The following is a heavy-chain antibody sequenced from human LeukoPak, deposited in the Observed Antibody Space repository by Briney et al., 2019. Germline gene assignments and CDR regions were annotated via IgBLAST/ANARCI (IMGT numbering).Heavy chain of an antibody. CDR2: INSDGSRP. D-gene: IGHD5-18*01. Sequence: QPGGSLRLSCAASGFTFNSDWMHWVRQAPGKGLVWVSRINSDGSRPSYADSVKGRFTISRDNAKNTLYLQMNSLRAEDTAVYYCARDRDSYGCSWFDPWGQGTLVTVSP. CDR3: ARDRDSYGCSWFDP. CDR1: GFTFNSDW. J-gene: IGHJ5*02. V-gene: IGHV3-74*01.